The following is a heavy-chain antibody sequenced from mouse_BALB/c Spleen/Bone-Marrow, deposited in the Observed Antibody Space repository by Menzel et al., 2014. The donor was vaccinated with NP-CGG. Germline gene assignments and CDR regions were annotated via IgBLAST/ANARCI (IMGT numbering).Heavy chain of an antibody. J-gene: IGHJ2*01. CDR1: GYTFTEYT. V-gene: IGHV1-26*01. CDR3: ARSTMITDYFDY. CDR2: INPNNGGT. Sequence: EVKVVESGPELVKPGASVKISCKTSGYTFTEYTMHWVKQSHGRSLEWIGGINPNNGGTSYNQKFKGKATLTVDKSSSTAYMELRSLTSEDSAVYYCARSTMITDYFDYWGQGTTLTVSS. D-gene: IGHD2-4*01.